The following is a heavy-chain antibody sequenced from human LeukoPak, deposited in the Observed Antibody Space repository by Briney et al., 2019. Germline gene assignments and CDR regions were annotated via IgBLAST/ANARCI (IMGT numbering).Heavy chain of an antibody. V-gene: IGHV3-23*01. CDR2: ISGSGGST. D-gene: IGHD4-11*01. Sequence: GGSLRLSCAASGFTFSSYAMSWVRQAPGKGLEWVSAISGSGGSTYYADSVKGRFTISRDNSKNTLYLQMNSLRAEDTAVYYCAPVQSYYYYYGMDVWGQGTTVTVS. CDR1: GFTFSSYA. J-gene: IGHJ6*02. CDR3: APVQSYYYYYGMDV.